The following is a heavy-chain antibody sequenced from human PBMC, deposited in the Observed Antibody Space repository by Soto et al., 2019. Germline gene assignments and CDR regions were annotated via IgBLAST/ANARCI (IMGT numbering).Heavy chain of an antibody. Sequence: QVQLQQWGAGLLKPSETLSLTCAVYGGSFSGYYWSWIRQPPGKGLEWIGEINHSGSTNYNPSLKSRGTISVDTSKNQFSLKLSSVTAADTAVYYCARRADSSGYYRSSWFDPWGQGTLVTVSS. D-gene: IGHD3-22*01. CDR2: INHSGST. CDR1: GGSFSGYY. CDR3: ARRADSSGYYRSSWFDP. V-gene: IGHV4-34*01. J-gene: IGHJ5*02.